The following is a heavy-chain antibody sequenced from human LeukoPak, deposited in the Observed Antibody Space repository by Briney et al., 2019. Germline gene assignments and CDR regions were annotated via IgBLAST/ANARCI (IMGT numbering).Heavy chain of an antibody. V-gene: IGHV3-74*01. CDR1: GFTISNHW. Sequence: GGSLRLSCAASGFTISNHWMHWVRQAPGKGLVWVSRINSDGRRTSYADSVKGRFTISRDDAKNTLYLQMNSLRPDDTAVYYCAREVEVVPATMGAYYYYYMDVWGKGTTVTVSS. CDR3: AREVEVVPATMGAYYYYYMDV. J-gene: IGHJ6*03. D-gene: IGHD2-2*01. CDR2: INSDGRRT.